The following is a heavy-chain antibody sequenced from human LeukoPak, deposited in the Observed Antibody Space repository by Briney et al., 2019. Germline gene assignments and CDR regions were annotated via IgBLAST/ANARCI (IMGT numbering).Heavy chain of an antibody. CDR1: GPTFNRDW. J-gene: IGHJ3*02. D-gene: IGHD3-22*01. CDR2: IKPDESRI. CDR3: ARTAYYYDSSGYDDAFDI. Sequence: GGSLRLSCTNSGPTFNRDWMGWLRQAPGKGLEWLAHIKPDESRIFYADSVKGRFALSRDNAKNSVHLQMNSLRAEDTAVYYCARTAYYYDSSGYDDAFDIWGQGTMVTVSS. V-gene: IGHV3-7*03.